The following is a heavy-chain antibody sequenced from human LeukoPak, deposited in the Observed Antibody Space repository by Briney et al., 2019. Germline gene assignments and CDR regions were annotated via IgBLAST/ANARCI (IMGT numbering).Heavy chain of an antibody. CDR1: GGSIRNYY. Sequence: PSETLSLTCTVSGGSIRNYYWSWIRQPAGKGLEWIGRIYTSGSTQYNPSLKSRVTMSVGTSKNQFSLKLSSVTAADTAVYYCARDVAAAGTIYYYYYMDVWGKGTTVTISS. CDR3: ARDVAAAGTIYYYYYMDV. J-gene: IGHJ6*03. D-gene: IGHD6-13*01. CDR2: IYTSGST. V-gene: IGHV4-4*07.